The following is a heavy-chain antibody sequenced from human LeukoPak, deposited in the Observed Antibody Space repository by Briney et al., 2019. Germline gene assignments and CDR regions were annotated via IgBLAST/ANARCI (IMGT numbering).Heavy chain of an antibody. D-gene: IGHD3-3*01. V-gene: IGHV4-30-4*08. CDR2: SYYSGST. Sequence: SQTLSHTCTVSGGSISSGDYYWSWIRQPPGKGLEWIGYSYYSGSTYYNPSLKSRVTISVDTSKNQFSLKLSSVTAADTAVYYCASTLTYYDFWSGPHADYYYYMDVWGKGTTVTVSS. CDR3: ASTLTYYDFWSGPHADYYYYMDV. CDR1: GGSISSGDYY. J-gene: IGHJ6*03.